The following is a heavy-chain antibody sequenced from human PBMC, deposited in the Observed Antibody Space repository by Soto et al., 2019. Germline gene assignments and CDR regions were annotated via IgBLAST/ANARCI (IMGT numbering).Heavy chain of an antibody. CDR3: AREGVVMVTATLDY. J-gene: IGHJ4*02. V-gene: IGHV3-30-3*01. CDR2: MSDDGSNK. D-gene: IGHD2-21*02. CDR1: GFTFSSYA. Sequence: QVQLVESGGGVVQPGRSLRLSCAASGFTFSSYAVHWVRQAPGKGLEWVAVMSDDGSNKYYADSVKGRFTISRDNSKNTLYLPMNSLRAEDTAVYYCAREGVVMVTATLDYWGQGTLVRVSS.